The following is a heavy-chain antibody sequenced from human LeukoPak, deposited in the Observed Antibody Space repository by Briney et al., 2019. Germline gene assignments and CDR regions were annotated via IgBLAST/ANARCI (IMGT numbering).Heavy chain of an antibody. Sequence: GGSLRLSCAASGFTFSSYGMSWVRQAPGKGLEWVSSISSSSSYIYYADSVKGRFTISRDNSKNTLYPQMNSLRAEDTAVYYCARAPGYGAAYYFDYWGQGTLVTVSS. CDR3: ARAPGYGAAYYFDY. CDR1: GFTFSSYG. V-gene: IGHV3-21*01. D-gene: IGHD1-1*01. J-gene: IGHJ4*02. CDR2: ISSSSSYI.